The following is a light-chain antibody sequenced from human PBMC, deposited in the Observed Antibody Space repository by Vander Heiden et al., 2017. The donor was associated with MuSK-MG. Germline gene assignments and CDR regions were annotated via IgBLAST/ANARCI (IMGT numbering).Light chain of an antibody. CDR1: SSDVGGYNY. CDR2: DVS. V-gene: IGLV2-11*01. CDR3: CSYAGTHVA. Sequence: QSALTQPRPVSGSPGQSVTISCTGTSSDVGGYNYVSWYQQHPGKAPRFIIYDVSKRPSGVPDRFSGSKSGNTASLTISGLQAEDEADYYCCSYAGTHVAFGGGTKVTVL. J-gene: IGLJ2*01.